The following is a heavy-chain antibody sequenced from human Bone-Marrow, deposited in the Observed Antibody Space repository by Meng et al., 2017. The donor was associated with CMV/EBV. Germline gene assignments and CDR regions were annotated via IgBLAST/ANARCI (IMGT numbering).Heavy chain of an antibody. CDR1: GFTFSSYW. CDR3: AKYSAVGERLYYFDY. Sequence: LSLTCAPSGFTFSSYWMTWVRQAPGKGLEWVANIKQDGSEKYYVDSVKGRFTISRDNAKNSLYLQMNSLRAEDTAVYYCAKYSAVGERLYYFDYWGQGTLVTVSS. D-gene: IGHD2-21*01. J-gene: IGHJ4*02. V-gene: IGHV3-7*03. CDR2: IKQDGSEK.